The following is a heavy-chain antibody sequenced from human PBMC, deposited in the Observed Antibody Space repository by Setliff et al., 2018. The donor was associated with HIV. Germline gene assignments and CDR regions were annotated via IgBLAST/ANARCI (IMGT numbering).Heavy chain of an antibody. J-gene: IGHJ6*02. V-gene: IGHV5-51*01. Sequence: GESLKISCKGSGYSFTSYWIGWVRQMPRKGLEWMGIIHPGDSNTRYSPSFQGQVTISADKSISTAYLQWSSLKASDTAMYYCASSIIVAAGRSHYYYAMDVWGQGTTVTVSS. CDR1: GYSFTSYW. D-gene: IGHD2-15*01. CDR3: ASSIIVAAGRSHYYYAMDV. CDR2: IHPGDSNT.